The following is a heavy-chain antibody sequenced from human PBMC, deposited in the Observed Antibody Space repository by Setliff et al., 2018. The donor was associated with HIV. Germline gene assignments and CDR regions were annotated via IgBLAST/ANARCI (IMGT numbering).Heavy chain of an antibody. J-gene: IGHJ6*03. V-gene: IGHV3-11*01. Sequence: GGSLRLSCAASGFSFSDTYMSWIRQAPGKGLEWVSYISGSGSTIYSAAAVKGRFTISRDNSKNSLFLQMTSLRVEDTATYYCARAGEAVRNYYLYMDSWGKGTTVTVSS. CDR2: ISGSGSTI. D-gene: IGHD2-21*01. CDR1: GFSFSDTY. CDR3: ARAGEAVRNYYLYMDS.